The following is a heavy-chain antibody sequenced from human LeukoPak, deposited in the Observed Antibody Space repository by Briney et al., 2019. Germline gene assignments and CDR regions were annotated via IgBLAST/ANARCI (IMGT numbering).Heavy chain of an antibody. CDR2: ISAYNGNT. D-gene: IGHD2-2*03. V-gene: IGHV1-18*01. CDR3: ATGHCSSTSCYLYYYMDV. J-gene: IGHJ6*03. Sequence: ASVKVSCKASGYTFTSYGISWVRQAPGQGLEWMGWISAYNGNTNYAQKLQGRVTMTTDTSTSTAYMELRSLRSDDTAVYYCATGHCSSTSCYLYYYMDVWGKGTTVTVSS. CDR1: GYTFTSYG.